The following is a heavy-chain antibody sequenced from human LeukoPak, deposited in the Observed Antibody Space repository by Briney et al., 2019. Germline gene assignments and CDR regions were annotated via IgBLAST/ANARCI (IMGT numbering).Heavy chain of an antibody. CDR3: AREPVEYYYDSSGYYYPSHFDY. D-gene: IGHD3-22*01. CDR2: IYYSGST. CDR1: GGSISSYY. J-gene: IGHJ4*02. V-gene: IGHV4-59*12. Sequence: PSETLSLTCTVSGGSISSYYWSWIRQPPGKGLEWIGYIYYSGSTNYNPSLKSRVTISVDTSKNQFSLKLSSVTAADTAVYYCAREPVEYYYDSSGYYYPSHFDYWGQGTLVTVSS.